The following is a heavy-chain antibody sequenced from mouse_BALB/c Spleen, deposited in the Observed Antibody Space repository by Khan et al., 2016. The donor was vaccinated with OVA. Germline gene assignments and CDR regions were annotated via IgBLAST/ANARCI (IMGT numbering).Heavy chain of an antibody. V-gene: IGHV1-4*01. J-gene: IGHJ3*01. CDR2: INLSNGYT. D-gene: IGHD2-14*01. Sequence: QVQLNQSGAELARPGASVKMSSKVSAYTFTSYTIHGINLRLGQGRDWIGYINLSNGYTISNQKFRDKATLTADKSSTTAYMQLSSLTSDDSAVYNCVRDGAYYRNDGWFAYWGQGTLVTVSA. CDR1: AYTFTSYT. CDR3: VRDGAYYRNDGWFAY.